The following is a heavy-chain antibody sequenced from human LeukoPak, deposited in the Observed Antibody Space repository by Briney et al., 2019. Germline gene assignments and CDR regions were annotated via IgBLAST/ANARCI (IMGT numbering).Heavy chain of an antibody. D-gene: IGHD2-2*01. Sequence: SETLSLTCAVSGYSISSGYYWGWIRQPPGQGLEWIGSIYHSGSTYYNPSLKSRVTISVDTSKNQFSLKLSSVTAADTAVYYCARLPEPVYCSSTSCYGRWGYYSDYWGQGTLVTVSS. V-gene: IGHV4-38-2*01. CDR3: ARLPEPVYCSSTSCYGRWGYYSDY. CDR2: IYHSGST. J-gene: IGHJ4*02. CDR1: GYSISSGYY.